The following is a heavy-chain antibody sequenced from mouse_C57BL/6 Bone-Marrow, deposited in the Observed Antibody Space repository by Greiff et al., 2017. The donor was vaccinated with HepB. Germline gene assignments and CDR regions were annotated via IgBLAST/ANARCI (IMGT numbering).Heavy chain of an antibody. J-gene: IGHJ3*01. CDR3: ASPLNYYGSGAY. CDR1: GFTFSSYG. Sequence: EVQLQQSGGDLVKPGGSLKLSCAASGFTFSSYGMSWVRQTPDKRLEWVATISSGGSYTYYPDSVKGRFTISRDNAKNTLYLQMSSLKSEDTAMYYCASPLNYYGSGAYWGQGTLVTVSA. CDR2: ISSGGSYT. V-gene: IGHV5-6*01. D-gene: IGHD1-1*01.